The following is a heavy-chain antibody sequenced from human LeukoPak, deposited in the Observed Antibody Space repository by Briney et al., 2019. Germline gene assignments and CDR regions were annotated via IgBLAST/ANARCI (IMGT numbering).Heavy chain of an antibody. CDR1: GGTFSSYA. CDR3: ARGRYSNYVNWFDP. V-gene: IGHV1-69*05. Sequence: SVTVSCKASGGTFSSYAISWVRQAPGQGLEWMGGIIPIFGTANYAQKFQGRVTITTDESTSTAYMELSSLRSEDTAVYYCARGRYSNYVNWFDPWGQGTLVTVSS. D-gene: IGHD4-11*01. J-gene: IGHJ5*02. CDR2: IIPIFGTA.